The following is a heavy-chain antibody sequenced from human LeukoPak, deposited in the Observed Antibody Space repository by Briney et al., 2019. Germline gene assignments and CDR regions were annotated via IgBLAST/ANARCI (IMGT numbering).Heavy chain of an antibody. J-gene: IGHJ5*02. V-gene: IGHV3-66*02. Sequence: PGGSLRLSCAASGFTVSSNYMSWVRQAPGKGLEWVSVIYSGGSTYYADSVKGRFTISRDNSKNTLYLQMNSLRAEDTAVYYCASFVWGPGYYYDSSGYYESWGQGTLVTVSS. D-gene: IGHD3-22*01. CDR1: GFTVSSNY. CDR2: IYSGGST. CDR3: ASFVWGPGYYYDSSGYYES.